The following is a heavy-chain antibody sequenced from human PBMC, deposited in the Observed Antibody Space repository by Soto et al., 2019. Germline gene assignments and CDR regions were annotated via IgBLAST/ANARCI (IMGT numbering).Heavy chain of an antibody. CDR1: GCTLTELS. Sequence: ASVKVSCKVSGCTLTELSMHWVRQAPGKGLEWMGGFDPEDGETIYAQKFQGRVTMTEDTSTDTAYMELSSLRSEDTAVYYCARDSEDSSGPIRGAFDIWGQGTMVTVSS. CDR3: ARDSEDSSGPIRGAFDI. CDR2: FDPEDGET. V-gene: IGHV1-24*01. D-gene: IGHD3-22*01. J-gene: IGHJ3*02.